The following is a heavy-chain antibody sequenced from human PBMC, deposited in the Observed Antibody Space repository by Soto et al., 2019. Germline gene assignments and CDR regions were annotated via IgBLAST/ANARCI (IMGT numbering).Heavy chain of an antibody. J-gene: IGHJ6*02. CDR3: ARMHSSGWYREYYYYYGMDV. CDR2: ISAYNGNT. CDR1: GYTFTSYG. D-gene: IGHD6-19*01. Sequence: ASVKVSCNASGYTFTSYGISCVRQSPGQRLERMGWISAYNGNTNYAQKLQGRVTMTTDTSTSTAYMELRSLGSDDTAVYYCARMHSSGWYREYYYYYGMDVWGQGTTVTVSS. V-gene: IGHV1-18*01.